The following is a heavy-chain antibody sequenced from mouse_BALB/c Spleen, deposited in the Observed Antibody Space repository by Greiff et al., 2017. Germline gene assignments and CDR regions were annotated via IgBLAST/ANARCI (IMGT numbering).Heavy chain of an antibody. V-gene: IGHV1-14*01. J-gene: IGHJ2*01. CDR3: ARSGYSYYFDY. D-gene: IGHD2-3*01. Sequence: EVKLQESGPELVKPGASVKMSCKASGYTFTSYVMHWVKQKPGQGLEWIGYINPYNDGTKYNEKFKGKATLTSDKSSSTAYMELSSLTSEDSAVYYCARSGYSYYFDYWGQGTTLTVSS. CDR1: GYTFTSYV. CDR2: INPYNDGT.